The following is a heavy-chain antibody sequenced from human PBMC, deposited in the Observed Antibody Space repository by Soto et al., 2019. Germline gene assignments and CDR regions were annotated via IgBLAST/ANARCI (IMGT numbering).Heavy chain of an antibody. V-gene: IGHV1-69*02. J-gene: IGHJ6*03. CDR3: ARGPIVVVPAYYYMDV. Sequence: QVQLVQSGAEVKKPWSSVKVSCKASGGTFSSYTISWVRQAPGQGLEWMGRIIPILGIANYAQKFQGRVTITADKSTSTAYMELSSLRSEDTAVYYCARGPIVVVPAYYYMDVWGKGTTVTVSS. D-gene: IGHD2-2*01. CDR1: GGTFSSYT. CDR2: IIPILGIA.